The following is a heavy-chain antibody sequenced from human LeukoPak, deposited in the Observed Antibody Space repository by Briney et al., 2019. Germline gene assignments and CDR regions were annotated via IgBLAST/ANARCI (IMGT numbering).Heavy chain of an antibody. CDR2: INPSGGRT. J-gene: IGHJ4*02. V-gene: IGHV1-46*01. CDR3: AREYGSGSYTGIDY. CDR1: GFTFTRYY. Sequence: ASVKVSCKASGFTFTRYYMHWVRQAPGQGLEWMGTINPSGGRTSYAQKLQGRVTMTTDTSTNTGYMELRSLRSDDTAVYYCAREYGSGSYTGIDYWGQGTLVTVSS. D-gene: IGHD3-10*01.